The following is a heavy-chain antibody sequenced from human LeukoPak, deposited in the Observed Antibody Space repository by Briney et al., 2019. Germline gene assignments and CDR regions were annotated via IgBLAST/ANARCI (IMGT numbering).Heavy chain of an antibody. J-gene: IGHJ5*02. Sequence: SETLSLTCTVSGGPISSYYWSWIRQPPGKGLEWIGYIYYSGSTNYNPSLKSRVTISVDTSKNQFSLKLSSVTAADTAVYYCARHAGIAVAGPFDPWGQGTLVTVSS. CDR3: ARHAGIAVAGPFDP. CDR2: IYYSGST. D-gene: IGHD6-19*01. CDR1: GGPISSYY. V-gene: IGHV4-59*01.